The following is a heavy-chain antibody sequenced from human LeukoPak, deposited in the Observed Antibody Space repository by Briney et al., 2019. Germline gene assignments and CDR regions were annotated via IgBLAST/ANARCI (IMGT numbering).Heavy chain of an antibody. CDR3: TRDVSFVMVTAHFDY. CDR2: ISSSSSYI. V-gene: IGHV3-21*03. CDR1: GFTFSSYS. D-gene: IGHD2-21*02. Sequence: PGGSLRLSCAASGFTFSSYSMNWVRQAPGKGLEWVSSISSSSSYIYYADSVKGRFTISRDNAKNSLYLQMNSLRAEDTAVYYCTRDVSFVMVTAHFDYWGQGTLVTVSS. J-gene: IGHJ4*02.